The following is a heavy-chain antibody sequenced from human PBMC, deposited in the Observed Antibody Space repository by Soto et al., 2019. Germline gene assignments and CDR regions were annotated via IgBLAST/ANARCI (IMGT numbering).Heavy chain of an antibody. V-gene: IGHV3-23*01. CDR1: GFTFSRDG. CDR2: ITDDGGST. CDR3: AKERATTTDLDC. J-gene: IGHJ4*02. D-gene: IGHD4-17*01. Sequence: GSLRLSCAASGFTFSRDGMSWVRQTPGKWLEWVSLITDDGGSTYYADSVKGRFTISRDNTKNTLFLQMNSLRAEDTAVYYCAKERATTTDLDCWGQRSLVTFSS.